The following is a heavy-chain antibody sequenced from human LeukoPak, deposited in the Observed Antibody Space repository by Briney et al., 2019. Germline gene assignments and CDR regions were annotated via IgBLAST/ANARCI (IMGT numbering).Heavy chain of an antibody. J-gene: IGHJ6*03. CDR1: GFTVSTNF. V-gene: IGHV3-53*01. CDR2: IYSGGST. Sequence: PGGSLRLSCVVSGFTVSTNFMSWVRQAPGERLEWVSVIYSGGSTYYADSVKGRFTISRDNSKNTLYLQMNSLRAEDTAVYYCAREGSLYYYYMDVWGKGTTVTVSS. CDR3: AREGSLYYYYMDV.